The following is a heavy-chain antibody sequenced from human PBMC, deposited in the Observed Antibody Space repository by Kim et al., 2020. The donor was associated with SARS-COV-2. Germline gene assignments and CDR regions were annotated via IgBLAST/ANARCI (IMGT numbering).Heavy chain of an antibody. J-gene: IGHJ4*02. CDR3: AKVSLVLRYFDWPSLPSN. CDR1: GFTFSSYA. Sequence: GGSLRLSCAASGFTFSSYAMSWVRQAPGKGLEWVSAISGSGGSTYYADSVKGRFTISRDNSKNTLYLQMNSLRAEDTAVYYCAKVSLVLRYFDWPSLPSNWGQGTLVTVSS. D-gene: IGHD3-9*01. CDR2: ISGSGGST. V-gene: IGHV3-23*01.